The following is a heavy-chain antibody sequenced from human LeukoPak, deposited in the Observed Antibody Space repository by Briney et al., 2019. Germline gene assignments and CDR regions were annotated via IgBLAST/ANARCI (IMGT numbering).Heavy chain of an antibody. CDR1: GGSVSSYY. CDR2: ISYTGGT. J-gene: IGHJ4*02. Sequence: SETLSLTCTVSGGSVSSYYWSWIRQPPGKGLEWIGCISYTGGTNYTPSLKSRVTISLDTSKNQFSLKLNSVTPADTALYYCAGSGGFTSPQNYWGQGTLVTV. V-gene: IGHV4-59*02. CDR3: AGSGGFTSPQNY. D-gene: IGHD3-16*01.